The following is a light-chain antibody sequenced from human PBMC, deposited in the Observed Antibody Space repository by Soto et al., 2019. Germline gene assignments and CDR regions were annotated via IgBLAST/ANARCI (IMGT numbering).Light chain of an antibody. CDR3: QQRSNWPPIT. V-gene: IGKV3-11*01. CDR1: QTVDNF. CDR2: DAT. J-gene: IGKJ5*01. Sequence: EIVLTQSPVIVSLSPGERASLSCRASQTVDNFLAWYRLKPGKAPRLLIYDATKRASGIPVRCTGSGSGTDFILSISSIEPEDFAVYYCQQRSNWPPITCGQGTRLDFK.